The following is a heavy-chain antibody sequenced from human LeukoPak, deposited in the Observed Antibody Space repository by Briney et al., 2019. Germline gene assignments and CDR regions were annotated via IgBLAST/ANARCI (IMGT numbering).Heavy chain of an antibody. V-gene: IGHV3-21*01. D-gene: IGHD3-3*01. CDR2: ISSSSSYI. Sequence: GGSLRLSCAASGFTFSSYSMNWVRQAPGKGLEWVSSISSSSSYIYYADSVRGRFTISRDNAKNSLYLQMNSLRAEDTAVYYCASFLEWFVDYYGMDVWGQGTTVTVSS. CDR1: GFTFSSYS. CDR3: ASFLEWFVDYYGMDV. J-gene: IGHJ6*02.